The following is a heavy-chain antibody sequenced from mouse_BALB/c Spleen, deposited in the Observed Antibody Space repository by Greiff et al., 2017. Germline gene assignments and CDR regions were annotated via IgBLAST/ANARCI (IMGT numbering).Heavy chain of an antibody. J-gene: IGHJ2*01. V-gene: IGHV5-6-5*01. CDR2: ISSGGST. CDR3: ARRIEDYGDYFDY. CDR1: GFTFSSYS. Sequence: EVQLVESGAGLVKPGGSLKLSCAASGFTFSSYSMSWVRQTPEQRLEWVASISSGGSTYYPDSVKGRFTITSDNAKNILYLQMSSLMSEDAAMYYCARRIEDYGDYFDYWGQGTTLTVSA. D-gene: IGHD2-4*01.